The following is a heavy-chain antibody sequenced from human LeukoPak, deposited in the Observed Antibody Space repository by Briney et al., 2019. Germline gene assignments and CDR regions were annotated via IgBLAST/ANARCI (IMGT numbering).Heavy chain of an antibody. CDR2: IYYSGST. CDR1: GGSISSSSYC. J-gene: IGHJ2*01. D-gene: IGHD3-22*01. Sequence: SETLSLTCTVSGGSISSSSYCWGWIRQPPGKGLEWIGSIYYSGSTYYNPSLKSRVTISVDTSKNQFSLKLSSVTAADTAVYYCARHLALSGPIDSSGYYNAEWYFDLWGRGTLVTVSS. CDR3: ARHLALSGPIDSSGYYNAEWYFDL. V-gene: IGHV4-39*01.